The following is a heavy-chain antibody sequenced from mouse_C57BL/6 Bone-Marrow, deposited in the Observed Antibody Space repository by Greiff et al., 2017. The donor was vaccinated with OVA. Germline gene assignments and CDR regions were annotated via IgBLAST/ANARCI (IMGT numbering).Heavy chain of an antibody. CDR2: INPYNGGT. J-gene: IGHJ1*03. D-gene: IGHD2-3*01. CDR1: GYTFTDYY. CDR3: ARFDGYYIYFDV. V-gene: IGHV1-19*01. Sequence: VQLQQSGPVLVKPGASVKMSCKASGYTFTDYYMNWVKQSHGKSLEWIGVINPYNGGTSYNQKFKGKATLTVDKSSSTAYMELNSLTSEDSAVYYCARFDGYYIYFDVWGTGTTVTVSS.